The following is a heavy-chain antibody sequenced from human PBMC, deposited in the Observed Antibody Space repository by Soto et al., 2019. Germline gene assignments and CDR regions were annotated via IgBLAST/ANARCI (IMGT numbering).Heavy chain of an antibody. V-gene: IGHV4-4*02. CDR3: ARDPTTRGYSSGRFAY. CDR2: IYHSGSS. Sequence: PSETLSLTCAVSGGSISSSNWWSWVRQPPGKGLEWIGEIYHSGSSNYNPSLKSRVTISVDTSKNQFSLKLSSVTAADTAVYYCARDPTTRGYSSGRFAYWGRGTLVTVSS. CDR1: GGSISSSNW. J-gene: IGHJ4*02. D-gene: IGHD6-19*01.